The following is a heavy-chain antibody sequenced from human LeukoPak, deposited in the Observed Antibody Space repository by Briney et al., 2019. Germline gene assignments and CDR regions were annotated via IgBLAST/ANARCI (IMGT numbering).Heavy chain of an antibody. D-gene: IGHD1-14*01. Sequence: ASVKVSCKASGYTFTSYDINWVRQATGQGLEWMGWMNPNSGNTGYAQKFQGRVTITRNTSISTAYMELSSLRSEDTAVYYCARGPLYKYFFDYWGQGTLVTVSS. CDR1: GYTFTSYD. CDR2: MNPNSGNT. J-gene: IGHJ4*02. CDR3: ARGPLYKYFFDY. V-gene: IGHV1-8*03.